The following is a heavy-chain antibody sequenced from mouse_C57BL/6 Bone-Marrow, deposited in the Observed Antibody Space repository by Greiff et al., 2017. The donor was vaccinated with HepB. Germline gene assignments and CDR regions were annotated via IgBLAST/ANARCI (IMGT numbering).Heavy chain of an antibody. D-gene: IGHD1-1*01. CDR3: ARLGTTVVATDYAMDY. V-gene: IGHV1-72*01. J-gene: IGHJ4*01. Sequence: VKLQQSGAELVKPGASVKLSCKASGYTFTSYWMHWVKQRPGRGLEWIGRIDPNSGGTKYNEKFKSKATLTVDKPSSTAYMQLSSLTSEDSAVYYCARLGTTVVATDYAMDYWGQGTSVTVSS. CDR2: IDPNSGGT. CDR1: GYTFTSYW.